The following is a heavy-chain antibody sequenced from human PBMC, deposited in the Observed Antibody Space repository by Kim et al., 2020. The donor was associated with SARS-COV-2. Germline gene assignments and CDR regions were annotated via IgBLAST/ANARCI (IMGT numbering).Heavy chain of an antibody. CDR2: IIPIFGTA. CDR3: ARAVHLDFVYGGKNSYYFDY. D-gene: IGHD3-16*01. CDR1: GGTFSSYA. J-gene: IGHJ4*02. Sequence: SVKVSCKASGGTFSSYAISWVRQATGQGLEWMGGIIPIFGTANYAQKFQGRVTITADESTSTAYMELSSLRSEDTAVYYCARAVHLDFVYGGKNSYYFDYWGQGTLVTVST. V-gene: IGHV1-69*13.